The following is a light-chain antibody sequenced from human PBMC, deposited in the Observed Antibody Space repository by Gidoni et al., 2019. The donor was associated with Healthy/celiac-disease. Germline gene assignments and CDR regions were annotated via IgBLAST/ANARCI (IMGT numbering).Light chain of an antibody. V-gene: IGKV1-5*03. CDR2: KAS. Sequence: DIHMTQSPSTLSASVGDRVTITCRASQSISSWLAWYQQKQGKAPKLLIYKASSLESGFPSRFSGSGSGTEFTLTISSLQPDDFATYYCQQYNSYSETFGQGTKVEIK. J-gene: IGKJ1*01. CDR3: QQYNSYSET. CDR1: QSISSW.